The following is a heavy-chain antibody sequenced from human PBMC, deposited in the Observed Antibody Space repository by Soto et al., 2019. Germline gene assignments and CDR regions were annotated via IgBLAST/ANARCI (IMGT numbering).Heavy chain of an antibody. D-gene: IGHD6-19*01. CDR3: AKGSRSSGWYGRNQRYYFDY. Sequence: GGSLRLSCAASGFTFSSYAMSWVRQAPGKGLEWVSAISGSGGSTYYADSVKGRFTISRDNSKNTLYLQMNSLRAEDTAVYYCAKGSRSSGWYGRNQRYYFDYWGQGTLVTVSS. V-gene: IGHV3-23*01. J-gene: IGHJ4*02. CDR2: ISGSGGST. CDR1: GFTFSSYA.